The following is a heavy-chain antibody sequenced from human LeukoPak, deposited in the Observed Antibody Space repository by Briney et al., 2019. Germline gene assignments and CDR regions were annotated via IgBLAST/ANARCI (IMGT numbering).Heavy chain of an antibody. CDR1: GFTFRSFA. Sequence: GGSLRPSCAAPGFTFRSFAMMWFRQAPGKGPEWVSSISGSAGEIYYADTVKGRFTISRDNSKNKLYLQMDSLRAEDTAVYYCASRHPDIASPWGQGTLVTVSS. V-gene: IGHV3-23*01. D-gene: IGHD5-12*01. CDR3: ASRHPDIASP. CDR2: ISGSAGEI. J-gene: IGHJ5*02.